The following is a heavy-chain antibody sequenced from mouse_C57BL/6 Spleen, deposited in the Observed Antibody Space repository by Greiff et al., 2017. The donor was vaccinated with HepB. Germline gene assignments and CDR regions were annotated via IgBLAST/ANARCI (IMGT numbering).Heavy chain of an antibody. CDR1: GYAFSSSW. V-gene: IGHV1-82*01. J-gene: IGHJ3*01. Sequence: VQLQQSGPELVKPGASVKISCKASGYAFSSSWMNWVKQRPGKGLEWIGRIYPGDGGTNYNGKFKGKATLTSDKSSSTAYMQLSSLTSEDSAVYFCARPYDYDGGFAYWGQGTLVTVSA. CDR3: ARPYDYDGGFAY. CDR2: IYPGDGGT. D-gene: IGHD2-4*01.